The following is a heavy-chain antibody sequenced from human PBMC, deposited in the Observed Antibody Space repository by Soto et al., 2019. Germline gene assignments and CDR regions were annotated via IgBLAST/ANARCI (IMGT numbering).Heavy chain of an antibody. J-gene: IGHJ4*02. D-gene: IGHD2-2*01. CDR1: GFTFSSYA. CDR3: AKDHRPYCSSTSCLFDY. Sequence: LRLSCAASGFTFSSYAMSWVRQAPGKGLEWVSAISGSGGSTYYADSVKGRFTISRDNSKNTLYLQMNSLRAEDTAVYYCAKDHRPYCSSTSCLFDYWGQGTLVTVSS. V-gene: IGHV3-23*01. CDR2: ISGSGGST.